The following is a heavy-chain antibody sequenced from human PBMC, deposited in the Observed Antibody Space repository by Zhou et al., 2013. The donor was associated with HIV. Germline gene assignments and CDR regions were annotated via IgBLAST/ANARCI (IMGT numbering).Heavy chain of an antibody. Sequence: QVQLVQSGAEVKKPGSSVKVSCKASGGTFSTYAFSWVRQAPGQGLEWMGGINPNSGDTNYAQKFQGRVTMTRDTSISTAYMELSRLISDDTAVYYCARGDLAYFDYWGQGTLVTVSS. CDR1: GGTFSTYA. CDR2: INPNSGDT. J-gene: IGHJ4*02. V-gene: IGHV1-2*02. CDR3: ARGDLAYFDY.